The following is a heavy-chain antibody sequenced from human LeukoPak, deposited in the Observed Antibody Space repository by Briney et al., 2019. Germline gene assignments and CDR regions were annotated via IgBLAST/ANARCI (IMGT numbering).Heavy chain of an antibody. CDR1: GFTFSSYT. V-gene: IGHV3-21*01. CDR3: ARWGDNYDILTGYQH. CDR2: ISSSSSHI. J-gene: IGHJ4*02. Sequence: GGSLRLSCAASGFTFSSYTMNWVRQAPGKGLEWVSLISSSSSHIHYADSVKGRFTISRDNAKNTLYLQMNSLRAEDTAVYYCARWGDNYDILTGYQHWGQGTLVTVSS. D-gene: IGHD3-9*01.